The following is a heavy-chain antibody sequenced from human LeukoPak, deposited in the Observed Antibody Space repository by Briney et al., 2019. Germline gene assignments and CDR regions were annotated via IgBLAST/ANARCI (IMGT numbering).Heavy chain of an antibody. J-gene: IGHJ3*01. CDR3: AREGMVRGVPDAFDL. V-gene: IGHV3-7*01. CDR2: IKQDGIEK. Sequence: GGSLRLSCAASGFTFSSYWMDWVRQVPGKGLEWVANIKQDGIEKYFVGSVKGRFAISRDNAKNSLYLQMNSLRVEDTAVYYCAREGMVRGVPDAFDLWGQGTMVTVSS. CDR1: GFTFSSYW. D-gene: IGHD3-10*01.